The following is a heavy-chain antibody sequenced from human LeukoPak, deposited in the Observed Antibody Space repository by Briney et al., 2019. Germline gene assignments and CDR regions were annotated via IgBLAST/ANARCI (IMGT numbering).Heavy chain of an antibody. Sequence: PGGSLRLSCAASGFTFSSFGMHWVRQAPGKGLDWVAVIVNDGSQTSYADSVKGRFTISRDNSKNTLYLQMDSLRAEDTAVYYCAKVGVVDSRWMGFDYWGQGTLVTVSS. CDR2: IVNDGSQT. J-gene: IGHJ4*02. CDR1: GFTFSSFG. CDR3: AKVGVVDSRWMGFDY. V-gene: IGHV3-30*02. D-gene: IGHD6-13*01.